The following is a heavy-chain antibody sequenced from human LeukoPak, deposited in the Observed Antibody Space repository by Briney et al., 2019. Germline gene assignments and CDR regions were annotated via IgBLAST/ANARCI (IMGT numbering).Heavy chain of an antibody. CDR3: ARDLYSGYDGGPIDY. J-gene: IGHJ4*02. V-gene: IGHV3-21*01. CDR1: GFTFSSYS. Sequence: PGGSLRRSCVASGFTFSSYSMNWVRQAPGKGLEWVSSISSRSNYIYLADPLKGRFTISGDSSKNTVYLQMNSLRAEDTAVYYCARDLYSGYDGGPIDYWGQGSLVTVSS. D-gene: IGHD5-12*01. CDR2: ISSRSNYI.